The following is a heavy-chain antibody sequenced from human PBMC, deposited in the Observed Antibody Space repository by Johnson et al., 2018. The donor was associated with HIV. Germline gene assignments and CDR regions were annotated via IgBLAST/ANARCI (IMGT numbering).Heavy chain of an antibody. J-gene: IGHJ3*02. Sequence: VQLVESGGGLVRPGGSRRLSCAASGFIFDNYGMSWVRQAPGKGLEWVSTISGGDTTYYSDSAKGRFTISRDSSKDTLYLQMNSLRADDTAVYYCAKDVASSRWWRAFDMWGQGTMVSVSS. CDR3: AKDVASSRWWRAFDM. CDR1: GFIFDNYG. V-gene: IGHV3-23*04. CDR2: ISGGDTT. D-gene: IGHD6-13*01.